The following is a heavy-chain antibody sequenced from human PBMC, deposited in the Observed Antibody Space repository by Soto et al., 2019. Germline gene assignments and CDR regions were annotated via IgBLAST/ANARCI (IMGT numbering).Heavy chain of an antibody. V-gene: IGHV3-23*01. D-gene: IGHD3-10*01. CDR2: ISGSGGST. Sequence: PGGSLRLSCGASGFTFSSYAMSWVRQAPGKGLEWVSAISGSGGSTYYADSVKGRFTISRDNSKNTLYLQMNSLRAEDTAVYYYAKDFKGFYGSGSTGRYFDYWGQGTLVPVSS. CDR1: GFTFSSYA. CDR3: AKDFKGFYGSGSTGRYFDY. J-gene: IGHJ4*02.